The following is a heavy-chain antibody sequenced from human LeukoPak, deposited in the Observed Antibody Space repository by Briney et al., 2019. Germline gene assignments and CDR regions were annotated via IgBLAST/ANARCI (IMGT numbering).Heavy chain of an antibody. CDR2: ISAYNGNT. J-gene: IGHJ4*02. CDR3: ARVTTTEDFDY. CDR1: GYTFTGYY. Sequence: ASVKVSCKAPGYTFTGYYMHWVRQAPGQGLEWMGWISAYNGNTNYAQKLQGRVTMTTDTSTSTAYMELRSLRSDDTAVYYCARVTTTEDFDYWGQGTLVTVSS. D-gene: IGHD4-17*01. V-gene: IGHV1-18*04.